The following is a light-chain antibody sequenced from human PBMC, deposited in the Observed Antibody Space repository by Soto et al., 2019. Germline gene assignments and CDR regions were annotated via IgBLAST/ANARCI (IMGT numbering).Light chain of an antibody. CDR1: SSDVGAHDY. CDR2: EVT. V-gene: IGLV2-8*01. CDR3: CSYAGSNTGV. J-gene: IGLJ3*02. Sequence: QSALTQPPSASGSPGQSVTISCTGTSSDVGAHDYVSWFQQHPGKAPKLMIYEVTKRPSGVPDRFSGSKSGNSASLTVSGLQAEDEADYYCCSYAGSNTGVFGGGTKLTVL.